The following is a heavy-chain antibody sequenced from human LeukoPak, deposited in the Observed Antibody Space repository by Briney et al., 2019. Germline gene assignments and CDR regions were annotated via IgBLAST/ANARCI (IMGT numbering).Heavy chain of an antibody. CDR1: GYSISSGYY. CDR2: IFHSGST. J-gene: IGHJ4*02. D-gene: IGHD3-3*01. CDR3: ARSYDFWSGYYPPFDY. Sequence: PSETLSLTCTVSGYSISSGYYWGWIRQPPGKGLEWIGSIFHSGSTYYNPSLKSRVTISVDTSKNQFSLKLSSVTAADTAVYYCARSYDFWSGYYPPFDYWGQGTLVTVSS. V-gene: IGHV4-38-2*02.